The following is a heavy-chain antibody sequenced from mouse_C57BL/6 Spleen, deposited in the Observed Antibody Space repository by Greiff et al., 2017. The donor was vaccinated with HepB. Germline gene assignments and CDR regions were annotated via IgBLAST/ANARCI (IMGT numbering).Heavy chain of an antibody. CDR1: GFNIKDDY. V-gene: IGHV14-4*01. D-gene: IGHD2-1*01. CDR3: TRGAYGNYFDV. J-gene: IGHJ1*03. Sequence: EVQLQQSGAELVRPGASVKLSCTASGFNIKDDYMHWVKQRPEQGLEWIGWIDPENGDTEYASKFQGKATITADTSSNTAYLQLSSLTSEDTAVYYCTRGAYGNYFDVWGTGTTVTVSS. CDR2: IDPENGDT.